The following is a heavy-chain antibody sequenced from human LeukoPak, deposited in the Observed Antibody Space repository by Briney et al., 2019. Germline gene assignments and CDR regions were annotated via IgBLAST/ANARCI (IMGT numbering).Heavy chain of an antibody. J-gene: IGHJ4*02. CDR2: IYYSGST. CDR1: GGSISSSTYF. Sequence: PSETLSLSCTVSGGSISSSTYFWGWIRQPPGKGLEWIGSIYYSGSTFYNPSLKSRVTISVDTSKNRFSLKLTSVTAADTAVYYCARQGGYLISSFDSWGQGTLVTVSS. CDR3: ARQGGYLISSFDS. D-gene: IGHD6-6*01. V-gene: IGHV4-39*01.